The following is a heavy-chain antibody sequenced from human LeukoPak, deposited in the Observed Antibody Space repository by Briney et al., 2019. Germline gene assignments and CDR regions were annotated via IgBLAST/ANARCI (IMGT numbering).Heavy chain of an antibody. Sequence: PSETLSLTCTVSGGSISSSSYYWGWIRQPPGKGLEWIGSIYYSGSTYYNPSLKSRVTISVDTSKNQFSLKLSSVTAADTAVYYCARDLGAWLGYFDLWGRGTLVTVSS. CDR1: GGSISSSSYY. J-gene: IGHJ2*01. CDR2: IYYSGST. V-gene: IGHV4-39*07. D-gene: IGHD3-16*01. CDR3: ARDLGAWLGYFDL.